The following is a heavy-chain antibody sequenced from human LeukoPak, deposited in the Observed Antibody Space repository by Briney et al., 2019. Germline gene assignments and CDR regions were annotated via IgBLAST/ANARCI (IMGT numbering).Heavy chain of an antibody. CDR3: ATTSSSVGSGSYYYFDY. V-gene: IGHV1-69*04. Sequence: ASVKVSCKASGGTFSSYAISWVRQAPGQGLEWMGRIIPILGIANYAQKFQGRVTITADKSTSTAYMELSSLRSEDTAVYYCATTSSSVGSGSYYYFDYWGQGTLVTVSS. CDR2: IIPILGIA. J-gene: IGHJ4*02. D-gene: IGHD1-26*01. CDR1: GGTFSSYA.